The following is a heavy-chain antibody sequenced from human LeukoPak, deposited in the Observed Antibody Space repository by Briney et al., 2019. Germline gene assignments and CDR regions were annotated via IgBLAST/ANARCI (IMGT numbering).Heavy chain of an antibody. J-gene: IGHJ3*02. D-gene: IGHD3-22*01. CDR2: ISSSSSTI. CDR3: ARSGVVYYYDSSGWPNAFDI. CDR1: GFTFSSYS. Sequence: GGPLRLSCAPSGFTFSSYSMNWVRQAPGKGRVWVSYISSSSSTIYYADSVKGRFTISRDNAKNSLYLQMNSLRDEDTAVYYCARSGVVYYYDSSGWPNAFDIWGQGTMVTVSS. V-gene: IGHV3-48*02.